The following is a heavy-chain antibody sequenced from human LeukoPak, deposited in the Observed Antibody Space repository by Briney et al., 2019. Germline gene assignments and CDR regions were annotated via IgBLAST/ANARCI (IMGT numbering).Heavy chain of an antibody. CDR2: ISGSGGST. V-gene: IGHV3-23*01. CDR3: AKDTAVAGNDY. J-gene: IGHJ4*02. CDR1: GFTFSSYA. D-gene: IGHD6-19*01. Sequence: PGGSLRLSCAASGFTFSSYAMSCVPDAPGEGGEWVSAISGSGGSTYYADTVKGRFTISRENSKNTLYLQMNSLRAEDTAVYYCAKDTAVAGNDYWGQGTLVTVSS.